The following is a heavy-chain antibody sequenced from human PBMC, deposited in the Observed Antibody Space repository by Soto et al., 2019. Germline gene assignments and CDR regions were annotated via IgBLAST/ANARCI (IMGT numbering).Heavy chain of an antibody. Sequence: GASVKVSCKASGYTFSGHYMHWIRQAPGQGPEWLGWINANSGDTDRAPKFQDRLTMTRDTSISTAYMELSRLRSDDTAVYYCARGGALDGTSPPFNHWGQGTLVTVPQ. CDR2: INANSGDT. CDR1: GYTFSGHY. CDR3: ARGGALDGTSPPFNH. V-gene: IGHV1-2*02. D-gene: IGHD6-19*01. J-gene: IGHJ4*02.